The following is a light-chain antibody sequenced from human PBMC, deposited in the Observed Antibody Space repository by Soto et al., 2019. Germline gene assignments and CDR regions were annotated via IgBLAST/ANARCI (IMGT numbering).Light chain of an antibody. CDR2: GAS. V-gene: IGKV3-15*01. CDR3: KQYKEWPPFT. J-gene: IGKJ5*01. CDR1: QSISST. Sequence: EIVLTQSPGTLSLSLGERATLSCRASQSISSTSLAWYQQKPGQAPRLLILGASTRATGIPARFSGSGSGTEFTLSISSLQSEDFAVYYCKQYKEWPPFTFGQGTRLEI.